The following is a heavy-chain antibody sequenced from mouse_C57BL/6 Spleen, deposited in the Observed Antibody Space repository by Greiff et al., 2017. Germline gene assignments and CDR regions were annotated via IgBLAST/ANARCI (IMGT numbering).Heavy chain of an antibody. D-gene: IGHD1-1*01. J-gene: IGHJ1*03. CDR3: ARSLHYYGSNNWYFDV. Sequence: QVQLQQPGAELVRPGSSVKLSCKASGYTFTSYWMDWVKQRPGQGLEWIGNIYPSDSETHYNQKFKDKATLTVDKSSSTAYMQLSSLTSEDSAVYCCARSLHYYGSNNWYFDVWGTGTTVTVSS. CDR1: GYTFTSYW. CDR2: IYPSDSET. V-gene: IGHV1-61*01.